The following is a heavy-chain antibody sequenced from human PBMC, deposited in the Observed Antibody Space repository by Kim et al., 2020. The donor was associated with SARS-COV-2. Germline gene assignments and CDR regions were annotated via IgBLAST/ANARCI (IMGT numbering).Heavy chain of an antibody. V-gene: IGHV3-7*01. J-gene: IGHJ2*01. D-gene: IGHD2-21*02. Sequence: GGSLRLSCAASGFTFNYHWMSWVRLAPGKGLEWVGNIKQEGDEKYYVGSVKGRFTISRDNDKNSLSLQMNSLRVEDTGVYYCARYCGGDCGWYFDLWGRGTLVTVSS. CDR3: ARYCGGDCGWYFDL. CDR2: IKQEGDEK. CDR1: GFTFNYHW.